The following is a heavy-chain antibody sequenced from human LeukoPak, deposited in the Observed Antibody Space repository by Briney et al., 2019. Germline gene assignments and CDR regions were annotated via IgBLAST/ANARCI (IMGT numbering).Heavy chain of an antibody. Sequence: PGGSLRLSCAASGFTLSNFWMSWVRQAPGKGLEWVANIKQDGSEKYYVDSVKGRFTISRDNAKNSLYLQMNSLRAEDTAVYYCARDGVVDYGWFDPWGQGTLVTVSS. J-gene: IGHJ5*02. CDR3: ARDGVVDYGWFDP. CDR2: IKQDGSEK. V-gene: IGHV3-7*01. CDR1: GFTLSNFW. D-gene: IGHD4-17*01.